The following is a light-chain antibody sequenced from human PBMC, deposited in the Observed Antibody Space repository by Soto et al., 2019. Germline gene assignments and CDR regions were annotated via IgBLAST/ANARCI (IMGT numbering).Light chain of an antibody. CDR1: SSDVGGYNY. V-gene: IGLV2-14*03. Sequence: QSVLTQPASVSGSPGQSITISCTGTSSDVGGYNYVSWYQHHPGKAPKLMIFDVSNRPSGVSNRFSGSKSGNTASLTISGLQAEEEADYYRSSYTASRTYVFRTGAKLTVL. J-gene: IGLJ1*01. CDR2: DVS. CDR3: SSYTASRTYV.